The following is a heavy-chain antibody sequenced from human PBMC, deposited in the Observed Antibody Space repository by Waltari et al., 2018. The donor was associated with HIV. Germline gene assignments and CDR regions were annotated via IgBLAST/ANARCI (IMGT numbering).Heavy chain of an antibody. CDR1: GFTFSSYW. CDR3: ASGYSSSWRSDYYYYGMDV. Sequence: ASGFTFSSYWMHWVRQAPGKGLVWVSRINSDGSSTSYADSVKGRFTISRDNAKNTLYLQMNSLRAEDTAVYYCASGYSSSWRSDYYYYGMDVWGQGTTVTVSS. D-gene: IGHD6-13*01. V-gene: IGHV3-74*01. CDR2: INSDGSST. J-gene: IGHJ6*02.